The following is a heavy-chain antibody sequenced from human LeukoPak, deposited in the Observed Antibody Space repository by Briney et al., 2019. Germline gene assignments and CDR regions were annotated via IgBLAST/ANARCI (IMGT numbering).Heavy chain of an antibody. J-gene: IGHJ6*02. CDR3: ARQVITSVEYDYGMDV. V-gene: IGHV4-39*01. CDR1: GGSISSSSYY. CDR2: MYYSGST. Sequence: SETLSLTCTVSGGSISSSSYYWGWIRQPPGKGLEWIGSMYYSGSTYYNPSLKSRVTISVDTSKNQFSLKLSSVTAADTAVYYCARQVITSVEYDYGMDVWGQGTTVTVSS. D-gene: IGHD3-10*01.